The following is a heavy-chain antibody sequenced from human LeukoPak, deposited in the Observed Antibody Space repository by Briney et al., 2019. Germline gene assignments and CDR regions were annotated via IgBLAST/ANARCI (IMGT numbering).Heavy chain of an antibody. J-gene: IGHJ6*03. CDR2: IIPIFATT. V-gene: IGHV1-69*05. CDR3: VREAYYYDSSGYYSTYYYYYMDV. D-gene: IGHD3-22*01. Sequence: EASVKVSCKASGYTFTSYGISWVRQAPGQGLEWMGGIIPIFATTNYAQKFQGRVTITTDESTSTAYMELSSLRSEDTAVYYCVREAYYYDSSGYYSTYYYYYMDVWGKGTTVTVSS. CDR1: GYTFTSYG.